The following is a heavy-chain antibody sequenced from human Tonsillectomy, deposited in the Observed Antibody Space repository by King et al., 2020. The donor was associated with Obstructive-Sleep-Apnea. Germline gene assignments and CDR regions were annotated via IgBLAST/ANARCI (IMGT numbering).Heavy chain of an antibody. CDR1: GYTFNGYY. CDR3: ASDAAAELHRRSNYFDY. V-gene: IGHV1-2*02. CDR2: INPNNGGT. Sequence: QLVQSGAEVKKPGASVKVSCKASGYTFNGYYIHWMRQAPGQGLEWMGWINPNNGGTDYAQQFQGRVTMTTDTSISTADMELSRLRFDDTAVYYCASDAAAELHRRSNYFDYWGQGTLVTVSS. J-gene: IGHJ4*02. D-gene: IGHD6-13*01.